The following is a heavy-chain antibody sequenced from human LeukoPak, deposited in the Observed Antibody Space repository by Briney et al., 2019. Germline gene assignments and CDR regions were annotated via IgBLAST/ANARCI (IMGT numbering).Heavy chain of an antibody. CDR1: GGSISSYY. J-gene: IGHJ3*02. Sequence: SETLSLTCTVSGGSISSYYWSWIRQPAGKGLEWIGRIYTSGSTNYNPSLKSRVTMSVDTSKNQFSLKLSSVTAADTAVYYCARPLYGPGSLDAFDIWGQGTMVTVSS. CDR2: IYTSGST. CDR3: ARPLYGPGSLDAFDI. V-gene: IGHV4-4*07. D-gene: IGHD3-10*01.